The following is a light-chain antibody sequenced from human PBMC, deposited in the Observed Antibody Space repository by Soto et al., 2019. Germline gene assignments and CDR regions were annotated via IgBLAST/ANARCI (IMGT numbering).Light chain of an antibody. CDR2: GAS. V-gene: IGKV3-20*01. Sequence: EIVLAQSPGTLSLSPGERATLSCRASQSVSSYLAWYQQKPGQAPRLLIYGASSRATGIPDRFSGSGSGTDFTLTIGRLEPEDFAVYYCQQYGSSPWTFGQGTKVDIK. CDR3: QQYGSSPWT. J-gene: IGKJ1*01. CDR1: QSVSSY.